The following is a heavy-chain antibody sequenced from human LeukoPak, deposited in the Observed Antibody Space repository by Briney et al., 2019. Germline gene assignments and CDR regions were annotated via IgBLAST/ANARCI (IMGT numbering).Heavy chain of an antibody. CDR3: PRAEVGGLHIY. Sequence: SETLSLTCAVSAGSISSSNWGSWVRQPPGKGLEWIGEIYHSGSTNYNPSLNSRVTISVDKSKNQFSLQLSSVTAADTAVYYCPRAEVGGLHIYWGQGTLVTVSS. CDR2: IYHSGST. D-gene: IGHD3-16*01. J-gene: IGHJ4*02. V-gene: IGHV4-4*02. CDR1: AGSISSSNW.